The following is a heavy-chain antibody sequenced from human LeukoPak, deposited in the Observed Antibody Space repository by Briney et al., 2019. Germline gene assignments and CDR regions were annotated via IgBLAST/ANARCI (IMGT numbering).Heavy chain of an antibody. Sequence: SETLSLTCTVSGGSINSYYWSWIRQPPGKGLEWIGYIYYIGSTNYNPSLKSRVTISVDTSKNQFSLKLSSATAADTAVYYCARETYCAADCYSGFDFWGQGTLVTVSS. CDR3: ARETYCAADCYSGFDF. CDR1: GGSINSYY. CDR2: IYYIGST. D-gene: IGHD2-21*02. J-gene: IGHJ4*02. V-gene: IGHV4-59*01.